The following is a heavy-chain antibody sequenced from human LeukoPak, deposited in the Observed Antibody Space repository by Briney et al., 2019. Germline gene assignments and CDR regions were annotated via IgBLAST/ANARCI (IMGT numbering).Heavy chain of an antibody. CDR1: GYTFTSYA. CDR2: ISAYNGNT. CDR3: ARGGPAPHRITLIVVASSTDAFDI. V-gene: IGHV1-18*01. D-gene: IGHD3-22*01. Sequence: ASVRVSCKASGYTFTSYAISWVRQAPGQGLEWMGWISAYNGNTNYAQKFQGRVTMTKDTSTSTAYMELRSLRSDDTAVYYCARGGPAPHRITLIVVASSTDAFDIWGQGTMVTVSS. J-gene: IGHJ3*02.